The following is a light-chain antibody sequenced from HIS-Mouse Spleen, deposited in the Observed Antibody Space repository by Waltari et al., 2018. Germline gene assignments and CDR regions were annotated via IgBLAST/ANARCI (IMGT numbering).Light chain of an antibody. V-gene: IGKV1-5*03. CDR2: KAS. CDR1: QSISSW. CDR3: QQYNSYPYT. J-gene: IGKJ2*01. Sequence: STLSASVGDRVTITCRASQSISSWLAWYQQKPGKAPKLLIYKASSLESGVPSRFSGSGSGTEFTLTISSLQPDDFATYYCQQYNSYPYTFGQGTKLEIK.